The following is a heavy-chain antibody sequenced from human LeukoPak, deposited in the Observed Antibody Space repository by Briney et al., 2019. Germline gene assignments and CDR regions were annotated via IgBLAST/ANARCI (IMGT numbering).Heavy chain of an antibody. CDR3: AKGRSAAGYYFDY. CDR1: GFTFSSYA. D-gene: IGHD6-13*01. Sequence: GGSLRLSCAASGFTFSSYAMSGVRQAPGKGLEGVSAISGSGGSTYYADSVKGRFTISRDNSKNTLYLQMNSLRAEDTAVYYCAKGRSAAGYYFDYWGQGTLVTVSS. J-gene: IGHJ4*02. CDR2: ISGSGGST. V-gene: IGHV3-23*01.